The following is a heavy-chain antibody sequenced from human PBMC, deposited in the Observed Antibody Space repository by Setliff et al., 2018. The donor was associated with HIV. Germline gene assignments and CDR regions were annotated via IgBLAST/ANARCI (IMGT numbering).Heavy chain of an antibody. Sequence: SSETLFLTCTVSGGSISSGSYYWSWIRQPAGKGLEWIGRIYTSGSTNYNPSLKSRVTISVDTSKNQFSLKLSSVTAADTAVYYCARGDGSNLDWWGQGTLVTV. D-gene: IGHD1-26*01. CDR3: ARGDGSNLDW. V-gene: IGHV4-61*02. CDR1: GGSISSGSYY. CDR2: IYTSGST. J-gene: IGHJ4*02.